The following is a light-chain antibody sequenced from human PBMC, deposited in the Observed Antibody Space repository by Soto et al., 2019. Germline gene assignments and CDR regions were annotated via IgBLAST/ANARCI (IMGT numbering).Light chain of an antibody. CDR2: GAD. CDR3: QPYNIWPYT. V-gene: IGKV3-15*01. Sequence: EIVMTQSPVTLSVSPGERVTLSCRASQSISSNLAWYQQQPGQAPRLLIYGADARATGIPARFSGSGSGTEFTLTISSLQAEDFALYYCQPYNIWPYTFGQGTKMEIK. CDR1: QSISSN. J-gene: IGKJ2*01.